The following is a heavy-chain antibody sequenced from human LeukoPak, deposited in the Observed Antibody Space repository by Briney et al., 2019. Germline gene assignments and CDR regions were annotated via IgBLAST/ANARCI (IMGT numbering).Heavy chain of an antibody. V-gene: IGHV3-23*01. CDR1: GLTFSNYA. CDR3: AKVVGSFDY. CDR2: ISGSGGST. J-gene: IGHJ4*02. D-gene: IGHD2-2*01. Sequence: GGSLRLSCAASGLTFSNYAMSWVRRAPGKGLEWVSSISGSGGSTYYADSMKGRFTISRDNSENTLYLQMNSLRAEDTAVYYCAKVVGSFDYWGQGTLVTVSS.